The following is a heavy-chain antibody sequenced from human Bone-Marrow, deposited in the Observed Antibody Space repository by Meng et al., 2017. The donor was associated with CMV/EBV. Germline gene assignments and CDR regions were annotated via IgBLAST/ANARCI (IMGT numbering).Heavy chain of an antibody. V-gene: IGHV3-30*08. D-gene: IGHD3-10*01. Sequence: GGSLRLSCAASTFTFSSYAMHWVRQAPGKGLNWVAFTSYDGSTKNYADSVKGRFTISRDNSKNTLYLQMNSLRAEDTAVYYCAKVPYGSGADDYWGQGTLVTVSS. J-gene: IGHJ4*02. CDR3: AKVPYGSGADDY. CDR1: TFTFSSYA. CDR2: TSYDGSTK.